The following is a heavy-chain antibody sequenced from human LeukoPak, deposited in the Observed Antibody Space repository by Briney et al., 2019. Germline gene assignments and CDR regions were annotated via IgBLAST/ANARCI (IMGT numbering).Heavy chain of an antibody. CDR2: IQASGTT. Sequence: SETLSLTSSVSGSSITAFHWGWIRQPPGKGLEWIGYIQASGTTKHNPSLKSRVTISIDTSKAQFSLNVNSVSAADTAMYYCARLDSCGADSCIDSWGQGNLVIVSS. CDR1: GSSITAFH. CDR3: ARLDSCGADSCIDS. D-gene: IGHD2-21*01. J-gene: IGHJ4*02. V-gene: IGHV4-59*01.